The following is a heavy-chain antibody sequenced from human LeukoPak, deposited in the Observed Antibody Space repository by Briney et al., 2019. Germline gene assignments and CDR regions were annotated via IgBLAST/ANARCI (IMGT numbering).Heavy chain of an antibody. CDR1: GGSFSSGSYY. CDR2: IYYSGST. CDR3: ARDRREFWSGLKTPYYYYGMDV. J-gene: IGHJ6*02. V-gene: IGHV4-61*01. Sequence: PSETLSLTCTVSGGSFSSGSYYWSWIRQPPGKGLEWIGYIYYSGSTNYNPSLKSRVTISVDTSKNQFSLKLSSVTAADTAVYYCARDRREFWSGLKTPYYYYGMDVWAKGPRSPSP. D-gene: IGHD3-3*01.